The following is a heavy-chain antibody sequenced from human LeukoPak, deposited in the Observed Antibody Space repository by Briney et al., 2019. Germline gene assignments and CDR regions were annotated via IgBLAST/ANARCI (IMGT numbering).Heavy chain of an antibody. J-gene: IGHJ4*02. CDR1: GGSISSYY. D-gene: IGHD4-17*01. Sequence: SETLSLTCTVSGGSISSYYWSWIRQPPGKGLEWIGDIYYSGSTNYNPSLKSRVTISVDTSKNQFSLKLSSVTAADTAVYYCARASDGDYSNYFDYWGQGTLVTVSS. CDR3: ARASDGDYSNYFDY. CDR2: IYYSGST. V-gene: IGHV4-59*01.